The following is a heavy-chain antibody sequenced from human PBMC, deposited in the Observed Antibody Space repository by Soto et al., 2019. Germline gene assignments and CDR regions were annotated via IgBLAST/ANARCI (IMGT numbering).Heavy chain of an antibody. CDR1: GGSISSYY. CDR2: INRSGSI. J-gene: IGHJ4*02. Sequence: KTSETLSLTCTVSGGSISSYYWSWIRQPPGKGLEWIGEINRSGSINYNPSLMSRVTISIDTSRNQFSLKLNSVTAADTAVFYCASRIGSGRYYFDFWGQRTLVTVSP. V-gene: IGHV4-34*01. CDR3: ASRIGSGRYYFDF. D-gene: IGHD3-10*01.